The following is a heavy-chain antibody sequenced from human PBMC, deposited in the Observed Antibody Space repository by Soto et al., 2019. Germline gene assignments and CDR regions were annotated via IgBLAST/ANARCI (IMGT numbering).Heavy chain of an antibody. Sequence: QITLKESGPTLVRPTQTLTLTCAFSGFSLSTSGVGVGWIRQPPGKALEWLAVIYWDESKHYSPSLRSRLTITKDPSKNQVVLTMTNMDPMDTGTYYCAHKGPEDWPLDYWGQGTLVTVSS. V-gene: IGHV2-5*02. J-gene: IGHJ4*02. CDR3: AHKGPEDWPLDY. CDR1: GFSLSTSGVG. CDR2: IYWDESK. D-gene: IGHD3-9*01.